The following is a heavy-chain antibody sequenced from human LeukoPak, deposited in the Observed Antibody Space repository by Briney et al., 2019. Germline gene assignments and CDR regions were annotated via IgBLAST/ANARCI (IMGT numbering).Heavy chain of an antibody. CDR2: IYISGST. V-gene: IGHV4-4*07. Sequence: SETLSLTCAVYGGSFSGYYWSWIRQPAGKGLEWIGRIYISGSTNCNPSLKSRVTMSVDTSKNQFSLKLSSVTAADTAVYYCARDRGTWNDDGFDYWGQGTLVTVSS. J-gene: IGHJ4*02. CDR1: GGSFSGYY. CDR3: ARDRGTWNDDGFDY. D-gene: IGHD1-1*01.